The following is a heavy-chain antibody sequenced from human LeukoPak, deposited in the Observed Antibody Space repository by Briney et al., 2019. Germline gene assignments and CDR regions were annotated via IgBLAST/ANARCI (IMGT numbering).Heavy chain of an antibody. CDR3: ARDWTFTRFSGSHPCAFDV. J-gene: IGHJ3*01. CDR2: ISTGGSTI. CDR1: GFTFSSFE. Sequence: GGSLRLSCAASGFTFSSFEINWVRQAPGKGLEWVSYISTGGSTIFYADSVRGRFTISRDNAKNSLYLQMHSLRAEDTAVYYCARDWTFTRFSGSHPCAFDVWGQGTMVTVSS. D-gene: IGHD3-10*01. V-gene: IGHV3-48*03.